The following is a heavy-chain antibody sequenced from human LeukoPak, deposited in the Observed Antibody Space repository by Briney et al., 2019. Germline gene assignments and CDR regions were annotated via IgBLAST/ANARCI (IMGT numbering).Heavy chain of an antibody. D-gene: IGHD2-2*01. Sequence: SETLSLTCTVSGGSISTSNYYWGWIRQPPGKGLELIASIYYSGSTYYNPSLKSRVTISVDTSKNQFSLRLSSVTTADTAVYYCASGTYRYCSSTSCYALDYWGQGTLVTVS. CDR2: IYYSGST. CDR1: GGSISTSNYY. V-gene: IGHV4-39*07. J-gene: IGHJ4*02. CDR3: ASGTYRYCSSTSCYALDY.